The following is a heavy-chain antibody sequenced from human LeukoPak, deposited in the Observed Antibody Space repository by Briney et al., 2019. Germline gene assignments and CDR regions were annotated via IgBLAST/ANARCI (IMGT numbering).Heavy chain of an antibody. CDR1: GYTFTCYY. CDR2: INPNSGGT. CDR3: ARTERPKSIAVADY. V-gene: IGHV1-2*02. Sequence: ASVKVSCKASGYTFTCYYMHWVRQAPGQGLEWMGWINPNSGGTNYAQKFQGRVTMTRDTSISTAYMELSRLRSDDTAVYYCARTERPKSIAVADYWGQGTLVTVSS. D-gene: IGHD6-19*01. J-gene: IGHJ4*02.